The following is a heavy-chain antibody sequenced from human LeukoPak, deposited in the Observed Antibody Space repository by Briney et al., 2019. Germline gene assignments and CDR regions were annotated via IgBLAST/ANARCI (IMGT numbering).Heavy chain of an antibody. J-gene: IGHJ3*02. CDR1: GYNFTGNY. V-gene: IGHV1-2*02. Sequence: ASVKVSCKASGYNFTGNYIHWVRQAPGQGLEWIGWINPNSGGTHYAQKFQGRVTMTRDTSISTASMELNRLRSDDTAVYYCARDGKDWIQLWFWFAFDIWGRGTMVTVSS. CDR3: ARDGKDWIQLWFWFAFDI. D-gene: IGHD5-18*01. CDR2: INPNSGGT.